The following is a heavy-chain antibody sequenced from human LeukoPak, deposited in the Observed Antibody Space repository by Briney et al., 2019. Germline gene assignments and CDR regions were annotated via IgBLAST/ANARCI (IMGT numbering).Heavy chain of an antibody. CDR1: GYTFTGYY. D-gene: IGHD6-19*01. Sequence: GASVKVSCKASGYTFTGYYMHWVRQAPGQGLEWMGWINPNSGGTNYAQKFQGRVTMTRDTSISTAYMELSRLRSDDTAVYYCASFAVAGTMRRHDAFDIWGQGTMATVSS. V-gene: IGHV1-2*02. J-gene: IGHJ3*02. CDR2: INPNSGGT. CDR3: ASFAVAGTMRRHDAFDI.